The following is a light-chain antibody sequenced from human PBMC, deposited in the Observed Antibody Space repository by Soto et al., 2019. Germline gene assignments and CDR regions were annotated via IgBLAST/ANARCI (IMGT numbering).Light chain of an antibody. CDR3: QQYDNLQ. CDR1: QDISNY. J-gene: IGKJ2*01. Sequence: DIQMTQSPSSLSASVGDRVTITCQASQDISNYLNWYQQKPGKAPKLLIYDASNLETGVPSRFSGSGSGTDFTFTISSLQPEDIATYYCQQYDNLQFGQGTKLEIK. V-gene: IGKV1-33*01. CDR2: DAS.